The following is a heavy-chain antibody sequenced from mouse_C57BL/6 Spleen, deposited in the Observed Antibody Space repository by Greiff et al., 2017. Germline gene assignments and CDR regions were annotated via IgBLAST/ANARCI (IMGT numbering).Heavy chain of an antibody. CDR3: AGGATVVVDY. CDR1: GYAFSSSW. Sequence: QVQLQQSGPELVKPGASVKISCKASGYAFSSSWMNWVKQRPGKGLEWIGRIYPGDGDTNYNGKFKGKATVTADKSSSTAYMQLSSLTSEDSAVYFCAGGATVVVDYWGQGTTLTVSS. D-gene: IGHD1-1*01. J-gene: IGHJ2*01. V-gene: IGHV1-82*01. CDR2: IYPGDGDT.